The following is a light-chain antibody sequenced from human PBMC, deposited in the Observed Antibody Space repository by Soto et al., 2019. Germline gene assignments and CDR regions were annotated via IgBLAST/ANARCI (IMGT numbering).Light chain of an antibody. CDR1: QSVSSSY. J-gene: IGKJ1*01. CDR2: GAS. Sequence: EIVLTQSPGTLSLSPGERATLSCRASQSVSSSYLAWYQQKPGQAPRLLIYGASSRATGIPDRFSGSGSGTDFTLTISRLEPEDFAVYYCQQYGSSRKFGQGTKVE. V-gene: IGKV3-20*01. CDR3: QQYGSSRK.